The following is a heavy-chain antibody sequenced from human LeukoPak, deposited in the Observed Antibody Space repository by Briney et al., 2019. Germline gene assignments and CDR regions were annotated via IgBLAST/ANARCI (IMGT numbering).Heavy chain of an antibody. V-gene: IGHV4-59*01. CDR3: ARDQRDFWSGYYYYYMDV. CDR1: GGSLSSYY. Sequence: PETLSLTCPVSGGSLSSYYRSCIRPPPGKGLEWIGYIYYSGSTNYNPSLKSRVTISVDTSKNQFSLKLSSVTAADTAVYYCARDQRDFWSGYYYYYMDVWGKGTTVTVSS. D-gene: IGHD3-3*01. CDR2: IYYSGST. J-gene: IGHJ6*03.